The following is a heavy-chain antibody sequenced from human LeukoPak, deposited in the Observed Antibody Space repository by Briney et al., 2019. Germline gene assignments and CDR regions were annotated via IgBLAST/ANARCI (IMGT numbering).Heavy chain of an antibody. CDR2: ISWNSGSI. CDR3: AKGRSVVTAIALDAFDI. D-gene: IGHD2-21*02. Sequence: GGSLRLSCAGSGFSVSNYYMNWVRQAPGKGLEWVSGISWNSGSIGYADSVKGRFTISRDNAKNSLYLQMNSLRAEDTALYYCAKGRSVVTAIALDAFDIWGQGTMVTVSS. V-gene: IGHV3-9*01. J-gene: IGHJ3*02. CDR1: GFSVSNYY.